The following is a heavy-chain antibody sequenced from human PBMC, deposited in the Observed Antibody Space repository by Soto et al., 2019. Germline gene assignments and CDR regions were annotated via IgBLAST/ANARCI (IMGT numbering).Heavy chain of an antibody. CDR2: IKQDGSEK. CDR3: ARDSYYYGSGSYYVY. D-gene: IGHD3-10*01. J-gene: IGHJ4*02. CDR1: GFTFSSYW. Sequence: GGSLRLSCAASGFTFSSYWMSWVRQAPGKGLEWVANIKQDGSEKYYVDSVKGRFTISRDNAKNSLYLQMNSLRAEDTAVYYCARDSYYYGSGSYYVYWGQGTLVTVSS. V-gene: IGHV3-7*01.